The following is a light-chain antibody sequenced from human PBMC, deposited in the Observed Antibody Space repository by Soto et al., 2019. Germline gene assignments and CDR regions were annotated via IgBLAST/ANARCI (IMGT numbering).Light chain of an antibody. V-gene: IGKV3-20*01. Sequence: THSQPIVPLSRGEKGPXSCWASQSISSSFLAWYQQKPGQAPRLLIYGASSRATGIPDRFSGTGSETDFTLTISRLEPEDFAVYYCQQYDKWPITFCQSTRIKIK. CDR3: QQYDKWPIT. J-gene: IGKJ5*01. CDR1: QSISSSF. CDR2: GAS.